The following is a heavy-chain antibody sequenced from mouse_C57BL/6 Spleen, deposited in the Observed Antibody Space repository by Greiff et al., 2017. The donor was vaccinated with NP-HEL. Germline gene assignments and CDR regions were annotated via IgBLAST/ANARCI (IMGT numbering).Heavy chain of an antibody. D-gene: IGHD2-1*01. Sequence: DVKLVESGPGLVKPSQSLSLTCSVTGYSITSGYYWNWIRQFPGNKLEWMGYISYDGSNNYNPSLKNRISITRDTSKNQFFLKLNSVTTEDTATYYCARSGEDGNYGYWGQGTTLTVSS. J-gene: IGHJ2*01. CDR1: GYSITSGYY. CDR3: ARSGEDGNYGY. CDR2: ISYDGSN. V-gene: IGHV3-6*01.